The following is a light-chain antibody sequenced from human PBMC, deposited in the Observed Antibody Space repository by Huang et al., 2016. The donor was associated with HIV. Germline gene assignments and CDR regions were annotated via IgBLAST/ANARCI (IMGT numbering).Light chain of an antibody. Sequence: DIQMTQSPSTLSASVGDRVTITCRASQSISSLLAWYKQKPGKAPNLLIYQSSNLKTGAPSRFSGRGSGTEFTLTISSLQPDDFATYFCQQYSTYSWTFGQGTKVEL. CDR1: QSISSL. CDR3: QQYSTYSWT. CDR2: QSS. V-gene: IGKV1-5*03. J-gene: IGKJ1*01.